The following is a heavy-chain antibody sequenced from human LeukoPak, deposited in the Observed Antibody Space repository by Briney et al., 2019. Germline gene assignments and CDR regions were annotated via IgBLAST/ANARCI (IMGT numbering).Heavy chain of an antibody. CDR3: AGTRRYCSGGSCYNWFDP. CDR2: IYVSGNT. CDR1: GSPISSDIYY. V-gene: IGHV4-61*02. J-gene: IGHJ5*02. D-gene: IGHD2-15*01. Sequence: RASETLSLTCTVSGSPISSDIYYWSWIRQPAGKGLEWIGRIYVSGNTNYNLSLKSRVTISVDMSKNQFSLKLSSVTAADTAVYYCAGTRRYCSGGSCYNWFDPWGQGTLVTVSS.